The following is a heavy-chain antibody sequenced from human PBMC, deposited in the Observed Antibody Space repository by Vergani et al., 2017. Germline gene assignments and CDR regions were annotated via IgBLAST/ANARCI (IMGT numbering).Heavy chain of an antibody. V-gene: IGHV4-30-4*08. Sequence: QVQLQESGPGLVKPSQTLSLTCTVSGGSISSGDYYWSWIRQPPGKGLEWIGYIYYSGSTYYNPSLKSRVTISVDTSKNQFSLKLSSVTAADTAVYYYRAGTKTYPWGQKYGMDVWGQGTTVTVSS. CDR3: RAGTKTYPWGQKYGMDV. CDR2: IYYSGST. J-gene: IGHJ6*02. D-gene: IGHD6-19*01. CDR1: GGSISSGDYY.